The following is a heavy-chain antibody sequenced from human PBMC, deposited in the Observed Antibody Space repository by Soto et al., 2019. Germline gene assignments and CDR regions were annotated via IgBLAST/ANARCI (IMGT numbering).Heavy chain of an antibody. J-gene: IGHJ3*01. CDR2: VSGSAGTT. Sequence: VQLLESGGGLVQPGGSLRLSCEASGFTFSIYVMTWVRQAPGKGLEWVSAVSGSAGTTYYADSAKGRFSITRDNSKNTLYLQMNSLTADDTAVYYCARVQGTARNAFDVWGHGTMVTVSS. V-gene: IGHV3-23*01. CDR3: ARVQGTARNAFDV. CDR1: GFTFSIYV. D-gene: IGHD6-6*01.